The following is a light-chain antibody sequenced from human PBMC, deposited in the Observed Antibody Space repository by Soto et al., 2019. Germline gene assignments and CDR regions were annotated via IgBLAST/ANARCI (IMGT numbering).Light chain of an antibody. CDR3: CSYAGSNSYV. Sequence: QYALTQPRSVSGSPGQSVTISCTGTSSDVGGYNYVSWYQQHPGKAPKLMIYDVTKRPSGVPARFAGCKSGNTASLTISGLEAEDEADYCRCSYAGSNSYVFGSGTKLTVL. J-gene: IGLJ1*01. V-gene: IGLV2-11*01. CDR2: DVT. CDR1: SSDVGGYNY.